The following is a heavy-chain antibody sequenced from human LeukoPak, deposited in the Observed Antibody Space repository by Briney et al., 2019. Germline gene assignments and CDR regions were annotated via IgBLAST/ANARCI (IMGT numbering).Heavy chain of an antibody. CDR1: GFTVSTYY. CDR2: IYSGGST. J-gene: IGHJ4*02. CDR3: ARDGSYGQGYFDY. Sequence: PGGSLRLSCAASGFTVSTYYMSWVRQAPGRGLEWVSVIYSGGSTYFADSVKGRFTISRDNSKNILYLQMNSLRAEDTAVYFCARDGSYGQGYFDYWGQGTLVTVSS. V-gene: IGHV3-66*01. D-gene: IGHD5-18*01.